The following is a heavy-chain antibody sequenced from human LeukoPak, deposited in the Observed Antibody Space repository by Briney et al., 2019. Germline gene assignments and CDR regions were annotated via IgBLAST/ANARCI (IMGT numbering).Heavy chain of an antibody. CDR2: ISSSSSYT. CDR3: ARDHDFWSGYAYYYYYYMDV. J-gene: IGHJ6*03. V-gene: IGHV3-21*01. Sequence: GGSLRLSCAASGFTFSSYSMNWVRQAPGKGLEWVSSISSSSSYTYYADSVKGRFTISRDNAKNSLYLQMNSLRAEDTAVYYCARDHDFWSGYAYYYYYYMDVWGKGTTVTVSS. D-gene: IGHD3-3*01. CDR1: GFTFSSYS.